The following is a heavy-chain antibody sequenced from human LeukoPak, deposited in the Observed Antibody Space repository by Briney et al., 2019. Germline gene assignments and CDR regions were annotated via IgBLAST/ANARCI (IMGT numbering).Heavy chain of an antibody. V-gene: IGHV3-53*01. CDR3: ARVGSTLPFDY. D-gene: IGHD1-26*01. J-gene: IGHJ4*02. CDR2: IHSGGST. Sequence: GGSLRLSCAASGFTVSSKYMSWVRQAPGKGLEWVSVIHSGGSTHYVDSVKGRFSISRDNSKNTLYPQMNSLRADDTAVYYCARVGSTLPFDYWGQGTLVTVSS. CDR1: GFTVSSKY.